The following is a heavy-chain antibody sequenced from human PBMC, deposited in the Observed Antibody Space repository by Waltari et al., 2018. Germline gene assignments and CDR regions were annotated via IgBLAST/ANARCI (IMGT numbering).Heavy chain of an antibody. CDR1: GYIFSNYA. Sequence: QVQLVQSGSELKKPGASVKVSCKASGYIFSNYAMNWVRQAPGQGLEWMGWTNTNPGNPTYAQGFTGRFVFSLDTSVSTAYLQISSLKAEDTSVYYCAKGIQLWGRGSWYFDDWGQGTLVTVSS. CDR2: TNTNPGNP. V-gene: IGHV7-4-1*02. CDR3: AKGIQLWGRGSWYFDD. D-gene: IGHD5-18*01. J-gene: IGHJ4*02.